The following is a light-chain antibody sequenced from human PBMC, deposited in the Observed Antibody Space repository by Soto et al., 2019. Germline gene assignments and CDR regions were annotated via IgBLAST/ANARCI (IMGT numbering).Light chain of an antibody. CDR3: QQYNSYWT. CDR1: QSISSW. J-gene: IGKJ1*01. CDR2: KAS. V-gene: IGKV1-5*03. Sequence: DIKMTQSPSTLSATVGDRVTITCRASQSISSWLAWYQQKPGKAPKLLIYKASSLESGVPSRFSGSGSGTEFTLTISSLQPDDFATYYCQQYNSYWTFGQGSMVDI.